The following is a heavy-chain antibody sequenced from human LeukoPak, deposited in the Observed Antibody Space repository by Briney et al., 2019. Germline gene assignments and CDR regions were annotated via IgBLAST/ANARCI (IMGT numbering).Heavy chain of an antibody. CDR2: ISYDGTNK. CDR1: GFTFSTYV. CDR3: ARALDEGARFDY. Sequence: GGSLRLSCTASGFTFSTYVMHWVRQAPGKGLEWVAVISYDGTNKYYADSMKGRFTISRDNSKNTLYLQMNSLRAEDTAVYYCARALDEGARFDYWGQGTLVTVSS. V-gene: IGHV3-30-3*01. J-gene: IGHJ4*02.